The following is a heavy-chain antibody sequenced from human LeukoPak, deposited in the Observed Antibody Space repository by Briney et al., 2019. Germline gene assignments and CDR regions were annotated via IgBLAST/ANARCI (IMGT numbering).Heavy chain of an antibody. Sequence: GGSLRLSCSASGFTFSSYAMHWVRQAPGKGLEYVSAISSNGGSTYYADSVKGRFTISRDNSKNTLYLQMSSLRAEDTAVYYCVKDHEPAAAGTYYCYGMDVWGKGTTVTVSS. CDR1: GFTFSSYA. D-gene: IGHD6-13*01. CDR2: ISSNGGST. J-gene: IGHJ6*04. V-gene: IGHV3-64D*06. CDR3: VKDHEPAAAGTYYCYGMDV.